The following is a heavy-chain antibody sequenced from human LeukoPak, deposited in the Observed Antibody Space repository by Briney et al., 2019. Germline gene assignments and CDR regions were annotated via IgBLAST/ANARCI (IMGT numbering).Heavy chain of an antibody. J-gene: IGHJ4*02. D-gene: IGHD1-20*01. CDR1: GFTFTSSP. Sequence: PGGSLRLSCAASGFTFTSSPMNWVRQAPGKALEWISYIDAGGGAIYYADSVKGRFPISRENAMDSLYLQMSSLRADATAVYYCATSLTALDYWGQGTLVTVSS. CDR2: IDAGGGAI. CDR3: ATSLTALDY. V-gene: IGHV3-48*04.